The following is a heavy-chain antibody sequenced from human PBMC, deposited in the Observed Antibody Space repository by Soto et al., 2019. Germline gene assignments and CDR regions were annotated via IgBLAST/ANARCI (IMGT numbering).Heavy chain of an antibody. CDR1: GYTFTSYD. D-gene: IGHD3-22*01. Sequence: GASVKVSFKASGYTFTSYDINCVRQATGQGVEGMGWMNPNSGNTGYAHKFQGRVTMTRNTSISTAYMELSSLRSEDTAVYYCARFGDSSGYSSSDDAFDIWGQGTMVTVSS. V-gene: IGHV1-8*01. CDR2: MNPNSGNT. J-gene: IGHJ3*02. CDR3: ARFGDSSGYSSSDDAFDI.